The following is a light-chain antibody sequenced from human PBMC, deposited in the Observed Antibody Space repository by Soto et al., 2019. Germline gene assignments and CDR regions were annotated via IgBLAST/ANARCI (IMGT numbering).Light chain of an antibody. CDR3: QRYDGY. J-gene: IGKJ2*01. CDR2: GAS. Sequence: DTQMTQSPSTLSASVGDTVTITCRARQNINNWLAWYQQKPEKVPKLLIYGASTLEDWVPSRFSGSRSGTEFTLTINSLQPDDFATYYCQRYDGYFGQGTKLEIK. V-gene: IGKV1-5*01. CDR1: QNINNW.